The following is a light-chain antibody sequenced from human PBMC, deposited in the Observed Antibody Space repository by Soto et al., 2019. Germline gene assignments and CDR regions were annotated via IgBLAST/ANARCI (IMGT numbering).Light chain of an antibody. Sequence: QSVLTHSSSASASLGSSVKLTCTLSSGQSTYIIAWHQQQPGKAPRYLMKVERSGTYNRGSGIPDRFSGSSSGADRYLTVSNLQFEDEADYYCETWDNYTPVVFGGGTQLTVL. CDR2: VERSGTY. J-gene: IGLJ2*01. CDR1: SGQSTYI. V-gene: IGLV4-60*02. CDR3: ETWDNYTPVV.